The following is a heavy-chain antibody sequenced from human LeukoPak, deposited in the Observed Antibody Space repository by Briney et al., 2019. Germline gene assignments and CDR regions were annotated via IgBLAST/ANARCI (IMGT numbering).Heavy chain of an antibody. J-gene: IGHJ4*02. D-gene: IGHD3-10*01. V-gene: IGHV4-34*01. CDR3: ARRKYYGSGKSLDY. CDR2: INHSGST. Sequence: KASETLSLTCAVYGGSFSGYYWSWIRQPPGKGLEWIGEINHSGSTNYNPSLKSRVTISVDTSKNQFSLKLSSVTAADTAVYYCARRKYYGSGKSLDYWGQGTLVTVSS. CDR1: GGSFSGYY.